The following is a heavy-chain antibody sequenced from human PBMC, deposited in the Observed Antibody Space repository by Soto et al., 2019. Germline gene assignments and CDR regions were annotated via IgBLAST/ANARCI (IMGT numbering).Heavy chain of an antibody. CDR1: EFTLSSFG. CDR3: ARDASYYSLWSGYYPSRNGMDV. Sequence: QVQVVESGGGLVRPGGSLRLSWAGSEFTLSSFGLHWVRQAPATGLKWVSLICYNGGKKSYEYYVKGRFTISRDNSRNTVDLQMNSLRADDTAVYYCARDASYYSLWSGYYPSRNGMDVWGQGNRVTVSS. D-gene: IGHD3-3*01. J-gene: IGHJ6*02. V-gene: IGHV3-33*01. CDR2: ICYNGGKK.